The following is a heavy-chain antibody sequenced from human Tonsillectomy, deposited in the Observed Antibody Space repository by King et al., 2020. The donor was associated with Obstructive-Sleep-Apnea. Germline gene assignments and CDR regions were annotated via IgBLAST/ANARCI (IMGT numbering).Heavy chain of an antibody. CDR2: VSYDGSSK. J-gene: IGHJ4*02. CDR1: GFTFSSYG. CDR3: AKYATPYIVATPGIDY. Sequence: VQLVESGRGVVQPGRSLRLSCAASGFTFSSYGMNWVRQAPGKGLEWVAIVSYDGSSKYYADSVKGRFTISRDNSKNTLFLQMNSLRAEDTAVDYCAKYATPYIVATPGIDYWGQGTLVTVSS. V-gene: IGHV3-30*18. D-gene: IGHD5-12*01.